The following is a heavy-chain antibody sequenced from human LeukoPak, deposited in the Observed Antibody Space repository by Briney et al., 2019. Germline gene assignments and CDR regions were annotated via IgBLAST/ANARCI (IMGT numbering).Heavy chain of an antibody. J-gene: IGHJ3*02. V-gene: IGHV4-34*01. CDR2: INHSGST. CDR1: SESFSTYY. D-gene: IGHD6-13*01. Sequence: SETLSLTCAVYSESFSTYYWNWIRQPPGKGLEWIGEINHSGSTNYNPSLKSRVTISVDTSKNQFSLKLSSVTAADTAVYYCADSSSWHPGAFDIWGQGTMVTVSS. CDR3: ADSSSWHPGAFDI.